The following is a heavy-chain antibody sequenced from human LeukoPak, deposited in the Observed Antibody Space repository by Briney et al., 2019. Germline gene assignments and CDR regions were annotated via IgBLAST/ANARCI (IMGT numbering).Heavy chain of an antibody. CDR1: GGSFSGYY. V-gene: IGHV4-34*01. CDR2: INHSGST. CDR3: ARGSTHYYYYGMDV. D-gene: IGHD5/OR15-5a*01. Sequence: PSEALSLTCAVYGGSFSGYYWSWIRQPPGKGLEWIGEINHSGSTNYNPSLKSRVTISVDTSKNQFSLKLSSVTAADTAVYYCARGSTHYYYYGMDVWGQGTTVTVSS. J-gene: IGHJ6*02.